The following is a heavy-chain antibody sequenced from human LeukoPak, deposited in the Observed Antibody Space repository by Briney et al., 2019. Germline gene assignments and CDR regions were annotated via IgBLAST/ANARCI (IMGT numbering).Heavy chain of an antibody. J-gene: IGHJ4*02. Sequence: SETLSLTCTVSGGSISSSSYYWGWIRQPPGKGLEWIGSIYYSGSTYYNPSLKSRVTISVDTAKNQFSLKLRSVTAADTAVYYCARMYCSSSSCYPGDYWGQGTLVTVSS. V-gene: IGHV4-39*07. CDR3: ARMYCSSSSCYPGDY. CDR2: IYYSGST. CDR1: GGSISSSSYY. D-gene: IGHD2-2*01.